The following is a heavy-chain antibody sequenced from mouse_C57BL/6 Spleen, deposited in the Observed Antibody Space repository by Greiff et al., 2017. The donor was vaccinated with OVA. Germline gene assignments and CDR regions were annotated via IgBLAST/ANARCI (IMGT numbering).Heavy chain of an antibody. J-gene: IGHJ3*01. V-gene: IGHV5-15*01. Sequence: DVMLVESGGGLVQPGGSLKLSCAASGFTFRDYGMAWVRQAPRKGPEWVAFISNLAYSIYYADTVTGRFTISRENAKNTLYLEMSSLRSEDTAMYYCAREVYYGSSGGFAYWGQGTLVTVSA. CDR3: AREVYYGSSGGFAY. D-gene: IGHD1-1*01. CDR1: GFTFRDYG. CDR2: ISNLAYSI.